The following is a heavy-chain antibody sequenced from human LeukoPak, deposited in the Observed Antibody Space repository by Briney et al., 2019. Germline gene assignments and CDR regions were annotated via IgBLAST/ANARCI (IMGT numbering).Heavy chain of an antibody. J-gene: IGHJ4*02. Sequence: GGSLRLSCAASGFTFSSYAMSWVRQAPGKGMEWVSAISGSGGSTYYADSVKGRFTISRDNSKNTLYLQMNSLRAEDTAVYYCAKVGGLMSHFDYWGQGTLVTVSS. D-gene: IGHD3-16*01. V-gene: IGHV3-23*01. CDR3: AKVGGLMSHFDY. CDR1: GFTFSSYA. CDR2: ISGSGGST.